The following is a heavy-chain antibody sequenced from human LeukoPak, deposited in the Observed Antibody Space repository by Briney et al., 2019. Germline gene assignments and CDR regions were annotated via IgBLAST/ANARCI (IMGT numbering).Heavy chain of an antibody. V-gene: IGHV1-18*01. CDR3: ARGPRAAADDY. J-gene: IGHJ4*02. CDR1: GYTFTSYG. D-gene: IGHD6-13*01. Sequence: VASVKVSCKASGYTFTSYGISWVRQAPGQGLEWMGWISAYNGNTKYSQKFQGRVTITRDTSASTAYMELSSLTSEDTAVYYCARGPRAAADDYWGQGTLVTVSS. CDR2: ISAYNGNT.